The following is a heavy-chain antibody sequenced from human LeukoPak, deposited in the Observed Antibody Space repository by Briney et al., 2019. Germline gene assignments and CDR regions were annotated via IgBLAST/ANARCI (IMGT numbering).Heavy chain of an antibody. J-gene: IGHJ4*02. CDR2: ISSSSSYI. CDR3: ARQNIHDSSGYYSDY. CDR1: GFTFSSYS. Sequence: GSLRLSSAASGFTFSSYSMNSVRQAAGTRLESVSSISSSSSYIYYADSVKGRFTISRDNAKNSLYLQMNSLRAEDTAVYYCARQNIHDSSGYYSDYWGQGTLVTVSS. D-gene: IGHD3-22*01. V-gene: IGHV3-21*01.